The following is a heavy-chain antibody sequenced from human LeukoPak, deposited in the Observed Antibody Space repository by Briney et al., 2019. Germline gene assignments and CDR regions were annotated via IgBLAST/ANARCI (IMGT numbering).Heavy chain of an antibody. D-gene: IGHD6-13*01. Sequence: PGGSLRLSCVASGFTFSSYWMSWVRQAPGKGLEWVANIEQDGSEKYYVDSVKGRFTISRDNAKNSLYLQMNSLRAEDTAVYYCAKGHSSSWSFFDYWGQGTLVTVSS. CDR1: GFTFSSYW. CDR3: AKGHSSSWSFFDY. J-gene: IGHJ4*02. V-gene: IGHV3-7*01. CDR2: IEQDGSEK.